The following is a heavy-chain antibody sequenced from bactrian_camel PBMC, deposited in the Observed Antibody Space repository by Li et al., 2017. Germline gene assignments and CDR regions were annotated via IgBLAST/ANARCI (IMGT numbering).Heavy chain of an antibody. J-gene: IGHJ4*01. V-gene: IGHV3S1*01. CDR2: IESRDGDT. CDR3: AARIATRGTYEYKY. Sequence: HVQLVESGGGSVQAGGSLKLSCAASGFAFSSRWMYWVRQAPGKGLEWVSRIESRDGDTYYSDSVKGQFTISRDNAKNSAFLQMDSLNSEDTALYYCAARIATRGTYEYKYWGRGTQVTVS. D-gene: IGHD4*01. CDR1: GFAFSSRW.